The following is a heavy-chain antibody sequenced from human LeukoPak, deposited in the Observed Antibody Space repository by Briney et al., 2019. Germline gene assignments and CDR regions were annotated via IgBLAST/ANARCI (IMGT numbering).Heavy chain of an antibody. D-gene: IGHD3-22*01. V-gene: IGHV3-48*03. CDR2: ISSSGSTI. Sequence: PGGSLRLSCAASGFTFSSYEMNWVRQAPGKGLEWVSYISSSGSTIYYADSVKGRFTISRDNTKNSLYLQMNSLRAEATAVYYCARDRAAYDSSGYYPRDYYYMDVWGKGTTVTVSS. J-gene: IGHJ6*03. CDR3: ARDRAAYDSSGYYPRDYYYMDV. CDR1: GFTFSSYE.